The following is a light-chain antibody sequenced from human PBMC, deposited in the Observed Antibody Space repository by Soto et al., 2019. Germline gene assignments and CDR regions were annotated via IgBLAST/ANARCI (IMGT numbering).Light chain of an antibody. CDR3: QQFGTSPLYT. V-gene: IGKV3-20*01. J-gene: IGKJ2*01. CDR2: DAS. Sequence: ESVLTQSQGTLSLSPGERVTLSCRASQTFGRTYLAWYQQKPGQSPRLLIYDASSRATGIPDRFSGSGSGTDFTLTISRLETEDFAVYYCQQFGTSPLYTFGQGTKLEI. CDR1: QTFGRTY.